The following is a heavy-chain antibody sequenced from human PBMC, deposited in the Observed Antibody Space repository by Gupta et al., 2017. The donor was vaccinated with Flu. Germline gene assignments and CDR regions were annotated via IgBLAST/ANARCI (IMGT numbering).Heavy chain of an antibody. V-gene: IGHV3-23*01. CDR3: AKHTLTNYFDS. CDR2: ISGSAGST. J-gene: IGHJ4*02. D-gene: IGHD4-17*01. Sequence: EVQLLESGGGLVQPGGSLRLSCAASGFTFSSYALSWVRQAPGKGLEWVSAISGSAGSTYYADSVKGRFTISRDNSKGTLYLQVNSLRAEDTPLYYCAKHTLTNYFDSWGQGTLVTVSS. CDR1: GFTFSSYA.